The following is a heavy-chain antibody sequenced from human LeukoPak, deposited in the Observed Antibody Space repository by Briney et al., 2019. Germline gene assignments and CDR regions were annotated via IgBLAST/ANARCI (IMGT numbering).Heavy chain of an antibody. CDR3: ARLRFLEWLPHPFDY. Sequence: SETLSLTCTFSGGSVSSYYWSWIRQPAGKGLEWIGRIYTSGSTNYDPSLKSRVTISVDTSKNQFSLKLSSVTAADTAVYYCARLRFLEWLPHPFDYWGQGTLVTVSS. D-gene: IGHD3-3*01. CDR2: IYTSGST. CDR1: GGSVSSYY. V-gene: IGHV4-4*07. J-gene: IGHJ4*02.